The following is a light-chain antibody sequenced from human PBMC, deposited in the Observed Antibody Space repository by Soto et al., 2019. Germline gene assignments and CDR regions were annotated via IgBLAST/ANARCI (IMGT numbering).Light chain of an antibody. CDR3: QSYDNYNHVV. J-gene: IGLJ2*01. Sequence: NFMLTQPHSVSESPGKTVTISCTRSSGSIARNFVQWYQQRPGSAPTTVITADNRRPSGVPDRFSGSIDTSSNSASLTISGLKTEDEAYYFCQSYDNYNHVVFGGGTKLTVL. CDR1: SGSIARNF. CDR2: ADN. V-gene: IGLV6-57*04.